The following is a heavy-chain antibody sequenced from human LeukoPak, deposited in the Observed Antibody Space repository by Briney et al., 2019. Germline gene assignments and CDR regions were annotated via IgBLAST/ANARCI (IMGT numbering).Heavy chain of an antibody. CDR3: AKRQQLVHYYYYGMDV. CDR2: ISGSGGST. V-gene: IGHV3-23*01. D-gene: IGHD6-13*01. J-gene: IGHJ6*02. CDR1: GFTFSSYA. Sequence: GGSLRLSCAASGFTFSSYAMSRVRQAPGRGLEWVSAISGSGGSTYYADSVKGRFTISRDNSKNTLYLQMNSLRAEDTAVYYCAKRQQLVHYYYYGMDVWGQGTTVTVSS.